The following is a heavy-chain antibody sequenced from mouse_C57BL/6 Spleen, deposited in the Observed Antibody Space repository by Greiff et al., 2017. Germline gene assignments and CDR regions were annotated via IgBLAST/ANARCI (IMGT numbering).Heavy chain of an antibody. CDR1: GYTFTDYN. D-gene: IGHD1-1*01. CDR2: INPNNGGT. Sequence: VQLKESGPELVKPGASVKMSCKASGYTFTDYNMHWVKQSHGKSLEWIGYINPNNGGTSYNQKFKGKATLTVNKSSSTAYMELRSLTSEDSAVYYCARSLLTTVVATDYWGQGTTLTVSS. J-gene: IGHJ2*01. CDR3: ARSLLTTVVATDY. V-gene: IGHV1-22*01.